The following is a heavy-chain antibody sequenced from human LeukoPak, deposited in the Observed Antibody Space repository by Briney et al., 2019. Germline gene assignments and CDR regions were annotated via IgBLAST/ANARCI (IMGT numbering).Heavy chain of an antibody. Sequence: QPGGSLRLSCAASGFTFSSYAMSWVRQAPGKEKEWVSSISGSGGSTYYADSVKGRFTISRDKSMNALYLQMKSLRADGTAVYYCARVRKFLRDAFDVWGQGTMVTASS. CDR3: ARVRKFLRDAFDV. J-gene: IGHJ3*01. CDR1: GFTFSSYA. V-gene: IGHV3-23*01. CDR2: ISGSGGST. D-gene: IGHD5/OR15-5a*01.